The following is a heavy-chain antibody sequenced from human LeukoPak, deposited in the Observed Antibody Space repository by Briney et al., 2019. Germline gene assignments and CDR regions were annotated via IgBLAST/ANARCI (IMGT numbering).Heavy chain of an antibody. Sequence: SQTLSLTCGISGDSVSTNGVAWNWIRQSPSRGLEWLGRAYYRSKWYNDYAVSVKSRITINPDTSRNQFSLQLNSVTPEDTAVYYCARGRSSAFDIWGQGTVVTVSS. V-gene: IGHV6-1*01. CDR1: GDSVSTNGVA. CDR2: AYYRSKWYN. J-gene: IGHJ3*02. CDR3: ARGRSSAFDI.